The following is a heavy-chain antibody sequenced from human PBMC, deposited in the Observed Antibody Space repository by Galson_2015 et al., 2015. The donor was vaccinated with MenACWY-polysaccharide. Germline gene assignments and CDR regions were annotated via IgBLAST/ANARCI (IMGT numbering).Heavy chain of an antibody. CDR3: AKDSTDFRSVAVRFDH. CDR1: GFTFTSYA. CDR2: IRSSGTNT. J-gene: IGHJ5*02. Sequence: SLRLSCAASGFTFTSYAMSWVRQAPGKGLEWVSAIRSSGTNTYYADSVKGRFTISRDNSKNTLYLQMNSLRAEDTAVYYCAKDSTDFRSVAVRFDHWGPGTLVTVSS. D-gene: IGHD3-3*01. V-gene: IGHV3-23*01.